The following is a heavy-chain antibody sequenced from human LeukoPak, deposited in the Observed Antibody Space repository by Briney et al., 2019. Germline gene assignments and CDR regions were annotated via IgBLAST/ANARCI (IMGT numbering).Heavy chain of an antibody. CDR3: ARVDIPLTIFGVLD. Sequence: ASVKVSCKASGYTFTSYGISWVRQAPGQGLEWMGWISAYNGNTNYAQKLQGRVTMTTDTSTSTAYMELRSLRSDDTAVYYCARVDIPLTIFGVLDWGQGTLVTVSS. CDR1: GYTFTSYG. D-gene: IGHD3-3*01. V-gene: IGHV1-18*01. J-gene: IGHJ4*02. CDR2: ISAYNGNT.